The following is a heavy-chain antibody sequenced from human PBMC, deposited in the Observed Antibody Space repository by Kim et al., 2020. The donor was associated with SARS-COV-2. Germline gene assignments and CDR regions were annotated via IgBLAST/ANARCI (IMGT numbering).Heavy chain of an antibody. CDR3: ATHMVRGVLSP. CDR2: T. J-gene: IGHJ5*02. Sequence: TYSADSVKDRFTISGDNSKNTLYLQMNSLGAEDTAWYYCATHMVRGVLSPWGQGTLVTVSS. V-gene: IGHV3-53*01. D-gene: IGHD3-10*01.